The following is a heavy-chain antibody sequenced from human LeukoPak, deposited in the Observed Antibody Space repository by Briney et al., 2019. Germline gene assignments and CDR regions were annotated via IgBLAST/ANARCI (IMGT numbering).Heavy chain of an antibody. D-gene: IGHD3-22*01. Sequence: ASVKVSCKVSGYTLTELSMHWVRQAPGKGLEWMGGFDPEDGETIYAQKFQGRVTMTEDTSTDTAYMELSSLRSEDTAVYYCATHQRMTWGNHYDSSGCNYWGQGTLVTVSS. V-gene: IGHV1-24*01. CDR2: FDPEDGET. J-gene: IGHJ4*02. CDR3: ATHQRMTWGNHYDSSGCNY. CDR1: GYTLTELS.